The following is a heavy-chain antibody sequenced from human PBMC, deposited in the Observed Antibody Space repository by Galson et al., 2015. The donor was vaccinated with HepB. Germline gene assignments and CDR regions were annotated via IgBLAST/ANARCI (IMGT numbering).Heavy chain of an antibody. D-gene: IGHD5-24*01. Sequence: SLRLSCAASGFTFSNSAMNWVRQAPGKGLEWISSISPSSRLKYYLDSVEARFTISRDNAESSLYLHMINLNAEDTGVYYCLRGDRRDYWGQGTLVTVSS. CDR1: GFTFSNSA. CDR2: ISPSSRLK. J-gene: IGHJ4*02. CDR3: LRGDRRDY. V-gene: IGHV3-21*03.